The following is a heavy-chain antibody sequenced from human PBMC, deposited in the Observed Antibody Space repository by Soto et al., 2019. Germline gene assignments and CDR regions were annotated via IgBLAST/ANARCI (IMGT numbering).Heavy chain of an antibody. CDR1: GGTFSSYA. V-gene: IGHV1-69*05. J-gene: IGHJ6*02. Sequence: SVKVSCKASGGTFSSYAISWVRQAPGQGLEWMGGIIASFGTANYAQKFQGRVTITRDTSASTAYMELSSLRSEDTAVYYCARSYGDYYGYYYGMDVWGQGTTVTSP. CDR2: IIASFGTA. CDR3: ARSYGDYYGYYYGMDV. D-gene: IGHD4-17*01.